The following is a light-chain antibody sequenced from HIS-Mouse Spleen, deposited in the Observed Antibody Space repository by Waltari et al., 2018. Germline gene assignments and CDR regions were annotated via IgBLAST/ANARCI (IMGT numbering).Light chain of an antibody. J-gene: IGLJ2*01. CDR1: RSDVGGYNY. Sequence: QSALTQPRSVSGSPGQSVTISCTGTRSDVGGYNYVPWYQQHPGKAPKLIIYDVSKRPSGVPDRFSGSKSGNTASLTISWLQAEDEADYYCCSYAGSYTFVFGGGTKLTVL. V-gene: IGLV2-11*01. CDR3: CSYAGSYTFV. CDR2: DVS.